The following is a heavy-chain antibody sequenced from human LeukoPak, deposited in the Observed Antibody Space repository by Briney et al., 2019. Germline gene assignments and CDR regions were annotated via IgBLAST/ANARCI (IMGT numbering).Heavy chain of an antibody. CDR1: GGSFNSFF. J-gene: IGHJ5*02. Sequence: SETLSLTCTVSGGSFNSFFWSWIRQPPGKGLEWIGYIYTSGSTYYSPSLKSRVTISLDTSKNQFSLKLISVTAADTAVYYCARRGAWFDPWGQGTLVTVSS. CDR2: IYTSGST. D-gene: IGHD3-10*01. CDR3: ARRGAWFDP. V-gene: IGHV4-4*09.